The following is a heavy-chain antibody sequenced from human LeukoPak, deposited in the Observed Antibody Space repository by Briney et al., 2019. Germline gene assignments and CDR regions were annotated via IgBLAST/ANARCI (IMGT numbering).Heavy chain of an antibody. CDR3: ARELIAAAGYFDY. J-gene: IGHJ4*02. V-gene: IGHV3-9*01. CDR2: ISWNSGSI. Sequence: PGRSLRLSCAASGFTFDDYAMHWVRQAPGKGLEWVSGISWNSGSIGYADSVKGRFTISRDNAKNSLYLQMNSLRAEDTAVYYCARELIAAAGYFDYWGQGTLVTVSS. D-gene: IGHD6-13*01. CDR1: GFTFDDYA.